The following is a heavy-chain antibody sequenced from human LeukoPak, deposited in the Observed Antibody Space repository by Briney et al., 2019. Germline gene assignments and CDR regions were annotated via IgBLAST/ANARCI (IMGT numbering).Heavy chain of an antibody. CDR1: GVSISSYY. J-gene: IGHJ6*03. Sequence: PSETLSLTCTVSGVSISSYYWSWIRQPPGKGLEWIGYIYYSGSTNYNPSLKSRVTISVDTSKNQFSLKLSSVTAADTAVYYCARTSYCSSTSCSYYYYYYMDVWGKGTTVTVSS. CDR2: IYYSGST. V-gene: IGHV4-59*12. CDR3: ARTSYCSSTSCSYYYYYYMDV. D-gene: IGHD2-2*01.